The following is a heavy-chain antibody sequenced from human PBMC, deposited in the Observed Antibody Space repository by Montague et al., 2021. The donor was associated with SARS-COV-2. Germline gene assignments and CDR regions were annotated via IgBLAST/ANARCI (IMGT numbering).Heavy chain of an antibody. CDR2: IGSSGSTI. CDR1: GFTFSSYE. CDR3: ARNYYDSSGYYYPFYYYGMDV. Sequence: SLRLSCAASGFTFSSYEMNWVRQAPGKGLEWVSYIGSSGSTIYHADSVKGRFTISRDNAKNSLYLQMNSLRAEDTAVYYCARNYYDSSGYYYPFYYYGMDVWGQGTTVTVSS. V-gene: IGHV3-48*03. D-gene: IGHD3-22*01. J-gene: IGHJ6*02.